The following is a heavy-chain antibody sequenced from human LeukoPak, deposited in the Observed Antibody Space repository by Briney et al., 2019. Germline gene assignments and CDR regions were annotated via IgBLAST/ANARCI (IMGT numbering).Heavy chain of an antibody. Sequence: GASVKVSCKASGYTFISYQMHWVRQAPGQGLEWMGIINPTGGSTSHAQKFQGRVTMTRDTSISTAYMELSRLRSDDTAVYYCARDQGYDFWSGYYGSEYGMDVWGQGTTVTVSS. CDR2: INPTGGST. CDR1: GYTFISYQ. CDR3: ARDQGYDFWSGYYGSEYGMDV. J-gene: IGHJ6*02. V-gene: IGHV1-46*01. D-gene: IGHD3-3*01.